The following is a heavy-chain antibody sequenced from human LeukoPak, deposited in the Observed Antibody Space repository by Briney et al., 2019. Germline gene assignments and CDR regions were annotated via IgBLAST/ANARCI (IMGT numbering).Heavy chain of an antibody. V-gene: IGHV4-34*01. CDR3: ARALRGVTPLAY. D-gene: IGHD2-21*02. Sequence: PSETLTLTCAVYGGSFSGYYWSWIRQPPGKGLEWIGEINHSGSTNYNPSLKSRVTISVDTSKNQFSLKLSSVTAADTAVYYCARALRGVTPLAYWGQGTLVTVSS. J-gene: IGHJ4*02. CDR1: GGSFSGYY. CDR2: INHSGST.